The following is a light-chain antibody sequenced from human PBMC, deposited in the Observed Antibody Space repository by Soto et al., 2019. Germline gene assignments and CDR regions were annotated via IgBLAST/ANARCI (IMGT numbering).Light chain of an antibody. CDR3: QSHDSSLSGGYV. CDR1: NSNIGAGYD. V-gene: IGLV1-40*01. J-gene: IGLJ1*01. Sequence: QSVLTQPPSVSGAPGQRVTISCTGSNSNIGAGYDVYWYQHLPGTAPKLLIYGSTNRPSEVPDRFSGSKSGTSASLAITGLQAEDEADYYCQSHDSSLSGGYVFGTGTRSPS. CDR2: GST.